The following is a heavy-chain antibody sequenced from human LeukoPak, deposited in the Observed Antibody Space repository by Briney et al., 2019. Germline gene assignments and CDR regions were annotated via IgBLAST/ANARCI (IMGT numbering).Heavy chain of an antibody. CDR3: ARETLTTSRWFGS. CDR1: GGSISSANYY. V-gene: IGHV4-30-4*01. CDR2: IYYSGST. D-gene: IGHD4-17*01. J-gene: IGHJ5*01. Sequence: PSETLSLTCTVSGGSISSANYYWSWIRQPPGKGLEWIGYIYYSGSTYYNPSLKSRVTISVDTSKNQFSLKLSSVTAADTAVYYCARETLTTSRWFGSWGQGTLVTVSS.